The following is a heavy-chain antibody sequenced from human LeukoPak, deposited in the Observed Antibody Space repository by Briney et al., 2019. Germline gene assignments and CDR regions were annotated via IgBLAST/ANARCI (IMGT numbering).Heavy chain of an antibody. Sequence: GGSLRLSCAASGFTFSDYYMSWIRQAPGKGLEWVSYISSSGSTIYYADSVKGRFTISRDNAKNSLYLQMNSLGAEDTAVYYCARDRDAWFGELSSFDYWGQGTLVTVSS. V-gene: IGHV3-11*01. CDR1: GFTFSDYY. D-gene: IGHD3-10*01. CDR2: ISSSGSTI. J-gene: IGHJ4*02. CDR3: ARDRDAWFGELSSFDY.